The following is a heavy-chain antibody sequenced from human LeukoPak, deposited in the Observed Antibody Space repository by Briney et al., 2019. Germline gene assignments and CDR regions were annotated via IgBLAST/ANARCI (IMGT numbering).Heavy chain of an antibody. CDR2: ITASGTTT. J-gene: IGHJ4*02. CDR1: GFTFSKYA. V-gene: IGHV3-23*01. CDR3: AKYISDSGAYYAFDY. Sequence: GGSLRLSCAASGFTFSKYAMTWVRQAPGKGLEWVSAITASGTTTYYADSVKGRFTLYRDDSKNTLSLQMDSLSAEDTALYYCAKYISDSGAYYAFDYWGQGTLVTVSS. D-gene: IGHD3-10*01.